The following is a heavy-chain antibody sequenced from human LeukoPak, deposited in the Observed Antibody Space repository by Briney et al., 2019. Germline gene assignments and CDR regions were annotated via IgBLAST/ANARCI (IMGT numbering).Heavy chain of an antibody. V-gene: IGHV3-30*18. CDR2: ISYDGSNK. CDR3: AKDGSYGYALDY. Sequence: QSGGSLRLSCAASGFTFSSYGMHWVRQAPGKGLEWVAVISYDGSNKYYADSVKGRFTISRDNSKNTLYLQMNSLRAEDTAVYYCAKDGSYGYALDYWGQGTLVTVSS. CDR1: GFTFSSYG. D-gene: IGHD5-18*01. J-gene: IGHJ4*02.